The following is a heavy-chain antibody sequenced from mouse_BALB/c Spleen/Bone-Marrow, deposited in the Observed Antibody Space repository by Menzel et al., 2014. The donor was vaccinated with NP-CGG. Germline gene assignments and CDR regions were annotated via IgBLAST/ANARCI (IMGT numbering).Heavy chain of an antibody. V-gene: IGHV5-12-2*01. D-gene: IGHD1-2*01. Sequence: EVKLVESGGGLVQPGGSLKLSCAASGFTFSSYTMSWVRQTPEKRLEWVAYISNGGGSTYYPDTVKGRFTISRDNAKNTLYLQMSSLKSEDTAMHYCARRYDYGYGPFAYWGQGTLVTVSA. CDR1: GFTFSSYT. J-gene: IGHJ3*01. CDR2: ISNGGGST. CDR3: ARRYDYGYGPFAY.